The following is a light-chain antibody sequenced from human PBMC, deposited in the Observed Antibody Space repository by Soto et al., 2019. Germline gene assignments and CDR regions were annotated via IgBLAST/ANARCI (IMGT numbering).Light chain of an antibody. J-gene: IGKJ2*01. CDR3: QQANSFPYT. Sequence: DIQMTQSPSSVSASVGDRVTITCRASQGISSWLAWYQQKPGKAPKLLIYAASSLQSGVPSRFSGIASWTDFTITSSSLQPEDFATYDWQQANSFPYTFGQGTKLEIK. CDR2: AAS. CDR1: QGISSW. V-gene: IGKV1-12*01.